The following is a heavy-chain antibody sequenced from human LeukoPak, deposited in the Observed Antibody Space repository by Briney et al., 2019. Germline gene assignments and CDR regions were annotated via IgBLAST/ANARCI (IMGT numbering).Heavy chain of an antibody. CDR3: ARGVVAAPQTFDY. D-gene: IGHD2-15*01. V-gene: IGHV1-69*06. CDR1: GGTFSSYA. J-gene: IGHJ4*02. CDR2: IIPIFGTA. Sequence: SVKVSCKASGGTFSSYAISWVRQAPGQGLEWMGGIIPIFGTANYAQKFQGRVTITADKSTSTAYMELSSLRSEDTAVYYCARGVVAAPQTFDYWGQGTLVTVSS.